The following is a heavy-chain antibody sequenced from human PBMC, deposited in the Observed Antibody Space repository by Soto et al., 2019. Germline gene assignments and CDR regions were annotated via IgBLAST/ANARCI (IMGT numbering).Heavy chain of an antibody. CDR3: AKDRYYYDTDFDY. J-gene: IGHJ4*02. V-gene: IGHV3-30*18. CDR2: ITYDGSNK. Sequence: QVQLVESGGGVVQPGRSLRLSCAASGFTFSSYGMHWVRQAPGKGLECVAVITYDGSNKYYADSVKGRFTISRDNSNNTLYLQMNSLRAEDTAVYYCAKDRYYYDTDFDYWGQGTLVTVSA. D-gene: IGHD3-22*01. CDR1: GFTFSSYG.